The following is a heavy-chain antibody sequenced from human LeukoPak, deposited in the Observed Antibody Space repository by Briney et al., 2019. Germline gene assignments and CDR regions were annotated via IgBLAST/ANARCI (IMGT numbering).Heavy chain of an antibody. D-gene: IGHD3-3*01. J-gene: IGHJ3*02. CDR2: IYYSGST. V-gene: IGHV4-31*03. CDR1: GGSISSGGYY. Sequence: PSETLSLTCTVPGGSISSGGYYWSWIRQHPGKGLEWIGYIYYSGSTYYNPSLKSRVTISVDTSKSQFSLKLSSVTAADTAVYYCAREPGRDFWSGYRVNDAFDIWGQGTMVTVSS. CDR3: AREPGRDFWSGYRVNDAFDI.